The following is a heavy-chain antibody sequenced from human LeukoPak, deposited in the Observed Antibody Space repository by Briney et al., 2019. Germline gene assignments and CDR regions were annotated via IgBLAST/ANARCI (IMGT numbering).Heavy chain of an antibody. J-gene: IGHJ6*02. V-gene: IGHV3-74*01. CDR2: INNFATTT. CDR3: ATDGAYAMAV. CDR1: GFAFSRTW. D-gene: IGHD1-26*01. Sequence: GGSLSLSCGASGFAFSRTWIHWVRQAPGKGLVWVSHINNFATTTTYADSVRGRFTISRDNAKNTVSLQMDNLRPEDTAVYYCATDGAYAMAVWG.